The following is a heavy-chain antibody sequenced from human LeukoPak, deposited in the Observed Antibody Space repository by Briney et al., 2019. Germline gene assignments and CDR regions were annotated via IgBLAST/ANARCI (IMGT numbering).Heavy chain of an antibody. CDR3: ARGISITMVRGVMERWFDP. D-gene: IGHD3-10*01. V-gene: IGHV4-34*01. CDR1: GGSFSVYY. CDR2: INHSGST. J-gene: IGHJ5*02. Sequence: SETLSLTCAVYGGSFSVYYWSWIRQPPGKGLEWIGEINHSGSTNYNPSLKSRVTISVDTSKNQFSLKLSSVTAADTAVYYCARGISITMVRGVMERWFDPWGQGTLVTVSS.